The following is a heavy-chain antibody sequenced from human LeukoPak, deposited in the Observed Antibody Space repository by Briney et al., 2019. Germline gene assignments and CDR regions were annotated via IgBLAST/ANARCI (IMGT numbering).Heavy chain of an antibody. J-gene: IGHJ4*02. CDR3: ARVLYSSSWTDY. D-gene: IGHD6-13*01. CDR1: GFTFSSYS. Sequence: GRSLRLSCAASGFTFSSYSMNWVRQAPGKGLEWVAVIWYDGSNKYYADSVKGRFTISRDNSKNTLYLQMNSLRAEDTAVYYCARVLYSSSWTDYWGQGTLVTVSS. V-gene: IGHV3-33*08. CDR2: IWYDGSNK.